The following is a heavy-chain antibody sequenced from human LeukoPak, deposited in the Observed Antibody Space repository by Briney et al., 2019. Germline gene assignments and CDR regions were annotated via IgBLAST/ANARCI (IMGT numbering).Heavy chain of an antibody. CDR3: ARDGYTPRYYYDGSGNHDPLGV. J-gene: IGHJ4*02. D-gene: IGHD3-22*01. Sequence: ASVKVSCKASGYTFTSYAMNWVRQAPGQGLEWMGWINXNXXNPTYAQGFTGRFVFSLDTSVSMAYLQISSLKAEDTAMYYCARDGYTPRYYYDGSGNHDPLGVWGQGTLVTVSS. CDR1: GYTFTSYA. CDR2: INXNXXNP. V-gene: IGHV7-4-1*04.